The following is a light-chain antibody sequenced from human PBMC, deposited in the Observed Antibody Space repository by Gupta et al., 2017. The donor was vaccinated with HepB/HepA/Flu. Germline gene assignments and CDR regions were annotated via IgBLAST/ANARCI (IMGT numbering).Light chain of an antibody. V-gene: IGLV2-14*01. CDR1: SSDVGGYNY. CDR3: SSYTSSSTPVV. Sequence: QSALTQPAPVSGSPGQSITISCTGTSSDVGGYNYASWYQQHPGKAPKLMIYDVSNRPSGVSNRFSGSKSGNTASLTISGLQAEDEADYYCSSYTSSSTPVVFGGGTKLTVL. J-gene: IGLJ2*01. CDR2: DVS.